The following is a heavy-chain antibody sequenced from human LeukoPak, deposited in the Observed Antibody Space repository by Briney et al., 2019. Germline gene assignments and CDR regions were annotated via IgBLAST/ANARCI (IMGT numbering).Heavy chain of an antibody. J-gene: IGHJ3*02. CDR2: INWNGGST. Sequence: GGSLRLSCAASGFTFDDYGMSWVRQAPGKGLEWVSGINWNGGSTGYADSVKGRFTISRDNAKNSLYLQMNSLRAEDTALYYCARVRGYYYDSSGQFLGAFDIWGQGTMVTVSS. CDR3: ARVRGYYYDSSGQFLGAFDI. D-gene: IGHD3-22*01. CDR1: GFTFDDYG. V-gene: IGHV3-20*04.